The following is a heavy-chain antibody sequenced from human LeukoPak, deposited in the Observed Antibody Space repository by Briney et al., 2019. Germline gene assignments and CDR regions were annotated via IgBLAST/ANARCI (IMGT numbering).Heavy chain of an antibody. J-gene: IGHJ4*02. CDR2: IYSGGST. CDR3: AGSDSWYTLDY. Sequence: GGSLRLSCAASGFTVSSNYMTWVRQAPGKGLKWVSVIYSGGSTFYADSVKGRFTISRDSSKNTVYLQMNSLRAEDTAVYYCAGSDSWYTLDYWGQGTLVTVSS. D-gene: IGHD6-13*01. CDR1: GFTVSSNY. V-gene: IGHV3-53*01.